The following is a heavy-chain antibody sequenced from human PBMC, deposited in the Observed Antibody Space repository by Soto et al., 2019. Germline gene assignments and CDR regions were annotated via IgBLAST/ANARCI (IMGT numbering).Heavy chain of an antibody. CDR3: AKAGQNYYYYCMDV. CDR2: IWYDGTNK. V-gene: IGHV3-33*06. J-gene: IGHJ6*02. D-gene: IGHD6-19*01. CDR1: GFIFSSYG. Sequence: GGSLRLSCAASGFIFSSYGMHWVRQAPGKGLEWVAVIWYDGTNKYHADSVKGRFTISRDNSKNTLYLQMNSLRAEDTAVYYCAKAGQNYYYYCMDVWGQGTTVTV.